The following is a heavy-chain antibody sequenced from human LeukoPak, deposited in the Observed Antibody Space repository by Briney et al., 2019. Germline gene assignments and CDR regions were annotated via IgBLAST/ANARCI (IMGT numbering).Heavy chain of an antibody. D-gene: IGHD2-15*01. J-gene: IGHJ3*01. Sequence: SQTLSLTCAISGDSVSTNSVAWIWIRQSPSRGLEWLGRTYYRSKWNNDYAVSVKSRITINPDTSKNQFSLQLNSVTPDDTALYYCARGRYSGFDLWGQGTMVTVSS. V-gene: IGHV6-1*01. CDR3: ARGRYSGFDL. CDR2: TYYRSKWNN. CDR1: GDSVSTNSVA.